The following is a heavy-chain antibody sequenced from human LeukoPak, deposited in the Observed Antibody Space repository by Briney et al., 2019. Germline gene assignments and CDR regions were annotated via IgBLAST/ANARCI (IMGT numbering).Heavy chain of an antibody. Sequence: SQTLSLTCDISGDTVSTKSGAWNWIRQSPSRGLEWLGRTYYRSEWFNDYEESVKSRIIINADTSKNQISLQLKSVTPEDTAVYYCANEQGGSFHHWGQDTLALVSS. CDR1: GDTVSTKSGA. CDR3: ANEQGGSFHH. D-gene: IGHD3-16*01. V-gene: IGHV6-1*01. J-gene: IGHJ1*01. CDR2: TYYRSEWFN.